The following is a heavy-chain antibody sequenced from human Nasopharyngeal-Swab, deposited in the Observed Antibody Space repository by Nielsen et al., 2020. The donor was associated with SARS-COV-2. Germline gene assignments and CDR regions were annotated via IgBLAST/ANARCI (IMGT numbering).Heavy chain of an antibody. V-gene: IGHV4-39*01. Sequence: SETLSLTCTVSGGSISSSSYYWGWIRQPPGKGLEWIGSIYYSGSTYYNPSLKSRVTISVDTSKNQFSLKLTSVTAADTAVYYCARHVGTAMSLVYSFDYWGQGTPVTVSS. CDR2: IYYSGST. CDR3: ARHVGTAMSLVYSFDY. CDR1: GGSISSSSYY. D-gene: IGHD5-18*01. J-gene: IGHJ4*02.